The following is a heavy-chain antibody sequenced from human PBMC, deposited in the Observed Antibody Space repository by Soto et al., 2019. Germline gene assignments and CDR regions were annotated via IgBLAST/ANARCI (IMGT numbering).Heavy chain of an antibody. D-gene: IGHD3-3*01. CDR2: IWYDGSNK. J-gene: IGHJ4*02. Sequence: GGSLRLSCAASGFTFSSYGMHWVRQAPGKGLEWVAVIWYDGSNKYYADSVKGRFTISRDNSKNTLYLQMNSLRAEDTAVYYCARGPYYDFWSGYWDYFDYWGQGTLVTVS. V-gene: IGHV3-33*01. CDR1: GFTFSSYG. CDR3: ARGPYYDFWSGYWDYFDY.